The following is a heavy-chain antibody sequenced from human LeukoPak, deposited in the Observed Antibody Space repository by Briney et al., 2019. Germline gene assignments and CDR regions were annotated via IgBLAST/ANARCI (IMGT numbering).Heavy chain of an antibody. V-gene: IGHV3-53*01. J-gene: IGHJ6*02. CDR2: IYYDGST. CDR3: ARPLRINCGMDV. D-gene: IGHD3-3*01. CDR1: GFTVSSNY. Sequence: GGSLRLSCAASGFTVSSNYMSWVRQTPGKGLEWVSIIYYDGSTYYADSVKGRFTISRDNSKNTMYLQMNSLRAEDTAVYYCARPLRINCGMDVWGQGTTVTVSS.